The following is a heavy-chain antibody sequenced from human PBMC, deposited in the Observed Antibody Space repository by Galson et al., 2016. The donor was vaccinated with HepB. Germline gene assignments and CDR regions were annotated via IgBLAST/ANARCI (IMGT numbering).Heavy chain of an antibody. D-gene: IGHD6-13*01. CDR2: IIPIFGSA. V-gene: IGHV1-69*13. CDR1: GGTFSSYA. Sequence: SVKVSCKASGGTFSSYAISWVRQAPGQGLEWMGGIIPIFGSANYAQKFQGRLTITADESTSTAYMELSSLISEDTAVYYCARDARHRSTWYLAFDIWGQGTMLTVSS. CDR3: ARDARHRSTWYLAFDI. J-gene: IGHJ3*02.